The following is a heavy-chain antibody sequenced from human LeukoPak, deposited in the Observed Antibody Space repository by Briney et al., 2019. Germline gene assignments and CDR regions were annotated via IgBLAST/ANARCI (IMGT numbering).Heavy chain of an antibody. D-gene: IGHD3-10*01. Sequence: PSETLSLTCTVSGVSITGYYWSWIRQPPGKGLEWIGYIFSSGSTKYNPSLQSRVTISVDTSKNQFSLKLNSVTAADTAVYYCATYVSGTPNWFDPWGQGTLVTVSS. V-gene: IGHV4-59*01. CDR3: ATYVSGTPNWFDP. CDR2: IFSSGST. J-gene: IGHJ5*02. CDR1: GVSITGYY.